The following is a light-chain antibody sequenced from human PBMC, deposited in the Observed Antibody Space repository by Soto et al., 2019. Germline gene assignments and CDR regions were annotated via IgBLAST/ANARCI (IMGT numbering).Light chain of an antibody. CDR1: QSVSSN. CDR3: QQYNNWPLYT. CDR2: GAS. Sequence: EIVMTQSPATLSVSPGDRATLSCRASQSVSSNLDWYQQKPGQGPRLLIYGASTRATGIPARFSGSGSGTESTLTISSLQSEDFAVYYCQQYNNWPLYTFGQGTKLQI. J-gene: IGKJ2*01. V-gene: IGKV3-15*01.